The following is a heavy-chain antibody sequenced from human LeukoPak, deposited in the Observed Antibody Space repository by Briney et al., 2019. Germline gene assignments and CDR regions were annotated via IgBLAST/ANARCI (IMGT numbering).Heavy chain of an antibody. CDR2: ISYDGSNK. CDR1: GFTFSSYA. Sequence: GGSLRLSCAASGFTFSSYAMHWVRQAPGKGLEWVAVISYDGSNKYYADSVKGRFTISRDNSKNMLYLQMNSLRAEDTAVYYCARDTNYYGSGSYLDYWGQGTLVTVSS. CDR3: ARDTNYYGSGSYLDY. V-gene: IGHV3-30-3*01. J-gene: IGHJ4*02. D-gene: IGHD3-10*01.